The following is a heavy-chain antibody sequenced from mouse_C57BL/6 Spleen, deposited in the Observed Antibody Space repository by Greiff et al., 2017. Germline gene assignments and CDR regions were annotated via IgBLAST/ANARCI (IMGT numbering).Heavy chain of an antibody. V-gene: IGHV5-4*01. Sequence: EVKVVESGGGLVKPGGSLKLSCAASGFTFSSYAMSWVRQTPEKRLEWVATISDGGSYTYYPDNVKGRFTISRDNAKNNLYLQMSHLKSEDTAMYYCARDGNYGWCAYWGQGTLVTVSA. CDR1: GFTFSSYA. J-gene: IGHJ3*01. CDR3: ARDGNYGWCAY. CDR2: ISDGGSYT. D-gene: IGHD2-1*01.